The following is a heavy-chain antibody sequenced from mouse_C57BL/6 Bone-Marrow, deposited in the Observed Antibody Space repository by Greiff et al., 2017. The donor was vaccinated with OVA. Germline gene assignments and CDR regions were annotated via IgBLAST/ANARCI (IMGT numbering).Heavy chain of an antibody. CDR2: ILPGSGST. V-gene: IGHV1-9*01. D-gene: IGHD3-2*02. CDR3: AILDSSGYVGDYFDY. J-gene: IGHJ2*01. CDR1: GYTFTGYW. Sequence: QVQLQQSGAELMKPGASVKLSCKATGYTFTGYWIEWVKQRPGHGLEWIGEILPGSGSTNYNEKFKGKATFTADTSSNTAYMQLSSLTTEDSAIYYCAILDSSGYVGDYFDYWGQGTTLTVSS.